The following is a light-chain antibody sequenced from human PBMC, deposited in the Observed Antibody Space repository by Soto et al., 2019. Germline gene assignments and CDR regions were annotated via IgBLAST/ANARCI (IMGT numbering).Light chain of an antibody. J-gene: IGLJ2*01. CDR1: SSNIGSST. CDR3: AAWDDSLNGVE. CDR2: SKN. Sequence: QSVLTQPPSASGTPGQRVTISCSGSSSNIGSSTVNWYQHLPGTAPKLLIYSKNARSSGVPDRFSGSQSGTSASLAISGLQSEDEADYYCAAWDDSLNGVEFGGGTKVTVL. V-gene: IGLV1-44*01.